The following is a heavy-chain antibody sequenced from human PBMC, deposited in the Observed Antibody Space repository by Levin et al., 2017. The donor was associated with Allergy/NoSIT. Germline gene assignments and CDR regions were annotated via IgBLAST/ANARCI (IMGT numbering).Heavy chain of an antibody. CDR1: GFTFSNYE. D-gene: IGHD1-1*01. J-gene: IGHJ4*02. CDR2: ISSGGSTI. Sequence: SCAASGFTFSNYEMNWVRQAPGKGLEWLSYISSGGSTIYYADSVKGRFTISRDNAKNSLYLQMNSLRAEDTAVYYCAGVGRSTRPGYWGQGTLVTVSS. CDR3: AGVGRSTRPGY. V-gene: IGHV3-48*03.